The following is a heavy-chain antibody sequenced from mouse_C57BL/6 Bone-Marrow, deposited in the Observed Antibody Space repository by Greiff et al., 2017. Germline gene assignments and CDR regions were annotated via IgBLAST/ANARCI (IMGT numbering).Heavy chain of an antibody. J-gene: IGHJ4*01. Sequence: QVQLQQPGAELVKPGASVKLSCKASGYTFTSYWMHWVKQRPGQGLEWIGMIHPNSGSTNYNEKFKSKATLTVDKSSSTAYMQLSSLTSEDSAVYYCARSLITTVHDYYAMDYWGQGTSVTVSS. D-gene: IGHD1-1*01. CDR2: IHPNSGST. V-gene: IGHV1-64*01. CDR3: ARSLITTVHDYYAMDY. CDR1: GYTFTSYW.